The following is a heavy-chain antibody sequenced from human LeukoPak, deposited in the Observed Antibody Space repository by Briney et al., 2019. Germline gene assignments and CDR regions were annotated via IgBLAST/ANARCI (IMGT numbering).Heavy chain of an antibody. V-gene: IGHV1-69*05. Sequence: SVKVSCKASGGTFSSYAISWVRQAPGQGLEWMGGIIPIFGTANYAQKFRGRITITTDESTSTSYMELSSLRSEVTAVYYFSKAEAAYDILTGYPPYYYYYMDVWGKGTTVTVSS. CDR2: IIPIFGTA. CDR1: GGTFSSYA. J-gene: IGHJ6*03. CDR3: SKAEAAYDILTGYPPYYYYYMDV. D-gene: IGHD3-9*01.